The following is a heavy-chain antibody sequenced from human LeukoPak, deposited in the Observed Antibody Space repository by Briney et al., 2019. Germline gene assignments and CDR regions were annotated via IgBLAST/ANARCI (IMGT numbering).Heavy chain of an antibody. CDR3: ARAPSEIGGYYPEYFRH. CDR2: IKSDGST. Sequence: GGSLRLSCAASGFTFSSYWMHWVRHGPGTGLVWVSLIKSDGSTNYADSVKGRFTISRDNAKNTLSLQMNSLRAEDMGVYYCARAPSEIGGYYPEYFRHWGQGTLVTVSS. V-gene: IGHV3-74*01. CDR1: GFTFSSYW. D-gene: IGHD3-22*01. J-gene: IGHJ1*01.